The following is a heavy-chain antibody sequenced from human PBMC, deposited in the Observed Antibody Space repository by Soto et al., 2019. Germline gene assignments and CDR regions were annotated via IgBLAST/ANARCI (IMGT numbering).Heavy chain of an antibody. CDR2: IYPGDSDT. J-gene: IGHJ6*02. CDR3: ASTDSGYSYGADYYYYGMDV. D-gene: IGHD5-18*01. Sequence: GESLKISCKGSGYSFTSYWIGWVRQMPGKGLEWMGIIYPGDSDTRYSPSFQGQVTISADKSISTAYLQWSSLKASDTAMYYCASTDSGYSYGADYYYYGMDVWGHGTTVTVSS. V-gene: IGHV5-51*01. CDR1: GYSFTSYW.